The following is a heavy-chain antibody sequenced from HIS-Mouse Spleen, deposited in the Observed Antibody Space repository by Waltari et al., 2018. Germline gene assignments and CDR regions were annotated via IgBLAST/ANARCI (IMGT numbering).Heavy chain of an antibody. CDR2: MYYSGST. CDR1: GGAISSSNYY. J-gene: IGHJ2*01. V-gene: IGHV4-39*07. Sequence: QLQLQESGPGLVKPSETLSLTCTVPGGAISSSNYYWGWIRQPPGKGLAWVGNMYYSGSTYYNPSLKSRVTISVDTSKNQFSLKLSSVTAADTAVYYCAREIPYSSSWYDWYFDLWGRGTLVTVSS. CDR3: AREIPYSSSWYDWYFDL. D-gene: IGHD6-13*01.